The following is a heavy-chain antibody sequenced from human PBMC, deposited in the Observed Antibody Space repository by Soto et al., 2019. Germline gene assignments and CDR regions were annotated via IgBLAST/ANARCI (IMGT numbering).Heavy chain of an antibody. V-gene: IGHV3-49*04. Sequence: GGSLRLSXTASGFTFGDYAMSWVRQAPGKGLEWVGFIRSKGSGGTSEYAASVKGRFTFSRDDSKSIAYLQMNSLKIEDTAMYYCTRDQPITPWGQGTMVTVSS. J-gene: IGHJ3*01. CDR3: TRDQPITP. CDR1: GFTFGDYA. CDR2: IRSKGSGGTS. D-gene: IGHD3-10*01.